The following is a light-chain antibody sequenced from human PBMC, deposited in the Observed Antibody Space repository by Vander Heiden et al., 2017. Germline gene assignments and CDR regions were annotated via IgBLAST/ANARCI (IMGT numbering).Light chain of an antibody. J-gene: IGKJ1*01. CDR2: KAS. CDR3: QQYSYYPWT. V-gene: IGKV1-5*03. CDR1: QSISNW. Sequence: DLQMTQSPSTLSASVGDRVTITCRASQSISNWLAWYQQKPGRAPKLLIYKASSLESGVPSKFSGSGSGTEFTLTISSLQPDDFAIYYCQQYSYYPWTFGQGTKVEIK.